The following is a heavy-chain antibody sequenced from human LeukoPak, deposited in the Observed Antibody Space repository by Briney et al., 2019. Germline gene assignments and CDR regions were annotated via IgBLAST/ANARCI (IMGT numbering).Heavy chain of an antibody. CDR2: INPSGGST. CDR3: ATVENQQLVRTLFDY. V-gene: IGHV1-46*01. J-gene: IGHJ4*02. CDR1: GYTFTSYY. D-gene: IGHD6-13*01. Sequence: ASVKVSCKASGYTFTSYYMHWVRQAPGQGLEWMGIINPSGGSTSYAQKFQGRVTMTEDTSTDTAYMELSSLRSEDTAVYYCATVENQQLVRTLFDYWGQGTLVTVSS.